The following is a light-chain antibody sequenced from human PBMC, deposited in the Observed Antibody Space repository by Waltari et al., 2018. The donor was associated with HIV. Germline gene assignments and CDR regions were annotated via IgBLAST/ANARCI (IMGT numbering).Light chain of an antibody. CDR3: QQYNNWPPWT. Sequence: EILMPQSPATLSVPPGERVTLSCRASQSVSSDLAWYRKKPGQAPRLLIYNASTRATGLPARCSGSGSVTEFTLTISSLQSEDFAFYYCQQYNNWPPWTFGQGTKVEIK. CDR1: QSVSSD. J-gene: IGKJ1*01. V-gene: IGKV3-15*01. CDR2: NAS.